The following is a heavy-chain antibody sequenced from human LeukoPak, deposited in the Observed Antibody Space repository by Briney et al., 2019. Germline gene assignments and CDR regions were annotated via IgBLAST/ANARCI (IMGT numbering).Heavy chain of an antibody. CDR2: IYYSGST. J-gene: IGHJ2*01. CDR3: ARAPVYSSSTWYFDL. Sequence: SETLSLTCTVSGGSISSSSYYWGWLRQPRGKGLEWIGSIYYSGSTYYNPSLKSRVTISVDTSKNQFSLKLSSVTAADTAVYYCARAPVYSSSTWYFDLWGRGTPVTVSS. D-gene: IGHD6-6*01. V-gene: IGHV4-39*07. CDR1: GGSISSSSYY.